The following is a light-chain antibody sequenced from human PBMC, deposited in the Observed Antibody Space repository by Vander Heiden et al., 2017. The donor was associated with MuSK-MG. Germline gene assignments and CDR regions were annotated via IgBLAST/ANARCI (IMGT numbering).Light chain of an antibody. CDR2: QDS. V-gene: IGLV3-1*01. Sequence: SSALTQPPSVFVPTGKTASITCSGDKVGDRYACWYQQKPGQPPVLVIYQDSKRAPGIPERFSGSNSGNTATLTISGTQAMDEADYYCQAWDSSNFYVFGTGTKVTVL. CDR1: KVGDRY. J-gene: IGLJ1*01. CDR3: QAWDSSNFYV.